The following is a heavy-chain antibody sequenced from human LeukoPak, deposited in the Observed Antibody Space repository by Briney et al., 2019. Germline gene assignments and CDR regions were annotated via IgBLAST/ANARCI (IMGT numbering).Heavy chain of an antibody. D-gene: IGHD3-22*01. CDR1: GFTFSSYG. J-gene: IGHJ3*02. Sequence: GRTLRLSCAASGFTFSSYGMHWVRQAPGKGLEWVAGIWYDGSNKDYADSVKCRFTISRDNSKNTLYLQMNSLIAEDTAVYYCAKGEADDSSGADAFDIWGQGTMVTVSS. V-gene: IGHV3-33*06. CDR2: IWYDGSNK. CDR3: AKGEADDSSGADAFDI.